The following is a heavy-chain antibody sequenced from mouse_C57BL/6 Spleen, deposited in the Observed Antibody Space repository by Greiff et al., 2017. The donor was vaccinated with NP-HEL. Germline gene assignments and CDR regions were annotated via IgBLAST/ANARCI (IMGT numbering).Heavy chain of an antibody. V-gene: IGHV5-17*01. CDR1: GFTFSDYG. Sequence: DVQLVESGGGLVKPGGSLKLSCAASGFTFSDYGMHWVRQAPEKGLEWVAYISSGSSTIYSADTVKGRFTISRDNAKNTLFLQMTSLRSEDTAMYYCARDDYDGMDYWGQGASVTVSS. D-gene: IGHD2-4*01. CDR2: ISSGSSTI. J-gene: IGHJ4*01. CDR3: ARDDYDGMDY.